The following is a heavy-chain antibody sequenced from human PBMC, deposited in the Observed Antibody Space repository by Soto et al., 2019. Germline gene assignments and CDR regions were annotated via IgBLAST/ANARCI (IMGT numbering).Heavy chain of an antibody. CDR1: GSTFRNYA. CDR3: ARGKRVYGRGPGCLPPPKHMYYYFGMDV. V-gene: IGHV1-69*13. CDR2: IIPVYATT. J-gene: IGHJ6*02. Sequence: SVKVSCKASGSTFRNYAFNWVRQAPGQGLEWMGGIIPVYATTDYAHNFQGRVTFTADESTSTAYMDMSGLRSEDTAVYYCARGKRVYGRGPGCLPPPKHMYYYFGMDVWGQGTKVTVSS. D-gene: IGHD2-21*01.